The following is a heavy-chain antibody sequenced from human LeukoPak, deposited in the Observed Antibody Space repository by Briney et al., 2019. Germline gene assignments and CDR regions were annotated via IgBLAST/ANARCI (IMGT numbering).Heavy chain of an antibody. CDR1: GFTFSTYA. D-gene: IGHD4-17*01. CDR3: TPTHQGDYVQVILSY. V-gene: IGHV3-23*01. J-gene: IGHJ4*02. CDR2: LSGVGSST. Sequence: PGGSLRLSCAASGFTFSTYAMSWVRQAPGKGLESVSGLSGVGSSTYYADSVKGRFSISRDNSKNTLYLQMNSLKTEDTAVYYCTPTHQGDYVQVILSYWGQGTLVTVSS.